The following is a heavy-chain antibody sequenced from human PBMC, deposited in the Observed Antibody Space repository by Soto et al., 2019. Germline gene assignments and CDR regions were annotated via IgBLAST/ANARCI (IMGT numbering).Heavy chain of an antibody. D-gene: IGHD3-3*01. CDR1: GFTFSSYG. J-gene: IGHJ6*02. CDR2: ISYDGSNK. Sequence: QVQLVESGGGVVQPGRSLRLSCAASGFTFSSYGMHWVRQAPGKGLEWVAVISYDGSNKYYADSVKGRFTISRDNSKNTLYLQMNSLRAEDTAVYYCAKDPSRGRYYDFWSGYYTGTGGMDVWGQGTTVTVSS. V-gene: IGHV3-30*18. CDR3: AKDPSRGRYYDFWSGYYTGTGGMDV.